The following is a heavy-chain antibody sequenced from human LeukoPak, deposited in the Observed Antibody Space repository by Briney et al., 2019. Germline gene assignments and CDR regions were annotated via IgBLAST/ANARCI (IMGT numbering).Heavy chain of an antibody. D-gene: IGHD2-21*02. Sequence: GGSLRLSCAVSGFTVSSNHMSWVRRAPGKGLEWVSVIYSGGRTYYADSVKGRFTISRDNSNNTLFLQMNSLRADDTAVYYCTRYPRLGGGDTAFVSWGQGTLVTVSS. CDR2: IYSGGRT. J-gene: IGHJ4*02. CDR3: TRYPRLGGGDTAFVS. CDR1: GFTVSSNH. V-gene: IGHV3-66*01.